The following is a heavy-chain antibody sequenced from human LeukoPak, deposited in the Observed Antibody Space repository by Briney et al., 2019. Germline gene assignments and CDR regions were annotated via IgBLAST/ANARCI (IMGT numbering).Heavy chain of an antibody. D-gene: IGHD1-26*01. CDR3: ARECSGTYCGED. J-gene: IGHJ4*02. CDR1: GYTFTVYY. CDR2: ITPNSGGT. V-gene: IGHV1-2*02. Sequence: VSVKVSCKASGYTFTVYYMHWVRQAPGQGLEWMGWITPNSGGTKYAQNFEGRVTMTRDTSITTAYMELSSLRSDDTAIYYCARECSGTYCGEDWGQGTLVTVSS.